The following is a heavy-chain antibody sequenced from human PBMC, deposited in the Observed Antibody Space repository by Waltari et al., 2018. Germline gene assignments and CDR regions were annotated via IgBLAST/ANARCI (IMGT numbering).Heavy chain of an antibody. V-gene: IGHV3-73*01. CDR1: GFTFSGSA. CDR3: TRQGDY. J-gene: IGHJ4*02. Sequence: EVQLVESGGGLVQPGGSLKLSCAASGFTFSGSAMHWVRQASGKGLDVVGRIRRKANSYATAAAASVKGRFTISRDDSKNTAYLQMNSLKTEDTAVYYCTRQGDYWGQGTLVTVSS. CDR2: IRRKANSYAT.